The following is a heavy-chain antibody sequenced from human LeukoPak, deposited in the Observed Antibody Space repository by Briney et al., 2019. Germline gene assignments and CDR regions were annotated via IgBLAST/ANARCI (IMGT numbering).Heavy chain of an antibody. D-gene: IGHD3-16*01. CDR1: GGSISSYY. CDR3: ARNLGAPVPDAFDI. V-gene: IGHV4-59*01. CDR2: IYYSGST. Sequence: PSETLSLTCTVSGGSISSYYWSWIRQPPGKGLEWIGYIYYSGSTNYNPSLKSRATISVDTSKNQFSLKLSSVTAADTAVYYCARNLGAPVPDAFDIWGQGTMVTVSS. J-gene: IGHJ3*02.